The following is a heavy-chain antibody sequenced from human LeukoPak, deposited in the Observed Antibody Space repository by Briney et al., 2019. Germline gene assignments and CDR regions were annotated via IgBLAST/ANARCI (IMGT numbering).Heavy chain of an antibody. V-gene: IGHV4-39*07. CDR3: ARSVARITGPEDYFDY. Sequence: SETLSLTCTVPGGSISSSSYYWGWIRQPPGKGLEWLASIYYSGSAYYNPALKSRVTMSVDTSKNQFSLKLSSVAAADTAVYYCARSVARITGPEDYFDYWGQGTLVTVSS. CDR2: IYYSGSA. CDR1: GGSISSSSYY. J-gene: IGHJ4*02. D-gene: IGHD1-20*01.